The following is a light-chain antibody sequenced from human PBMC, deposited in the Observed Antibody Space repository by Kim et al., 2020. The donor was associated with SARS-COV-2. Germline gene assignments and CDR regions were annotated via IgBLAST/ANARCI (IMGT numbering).Light chain of an antibody. CDR1: SGHSSYA. J-gene: IGLJ3*02. Sequence: QLVLTQSPSASASLGASVKLTCTLSSGHSSYAIAWHQQQPEKGPRYLMNLNGDGSHSKGDGIPDRFSGSSSGAERYLTISSLQSEDEADYYCQTWGTGGGVFGGGTQLTVL. CDR2: LNGDGSH. V-gene: IGLV4-69*01. CDR3: QTWGTGGGV.